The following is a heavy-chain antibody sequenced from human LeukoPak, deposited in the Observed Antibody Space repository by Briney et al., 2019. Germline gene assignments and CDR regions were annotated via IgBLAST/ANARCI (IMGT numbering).Heavy chain of an antibody. Sequence: KPSETLSLTCTVSGGSISSYYWSWIRQPAGKGLEWIGRIYTSGSTNYNPSLKSRVTMSVDTSKNQFSLKLSSVTAADTAVYYCARSDYDSSGYYYTVDYWGQGTLVTVSS. CDR3: ARSDYDSSGYYYTVDY. J-gene: IGHJ4*02. CDR1: GGSISSYY. V-gene: IGHV4-4*07. D-gene: IGHD3-22*01. CDR2: IYTSGST.